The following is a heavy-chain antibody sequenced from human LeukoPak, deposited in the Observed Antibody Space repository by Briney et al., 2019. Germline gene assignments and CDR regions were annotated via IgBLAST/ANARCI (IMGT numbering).Heavy chain of an antibody. CDR2: IKQDGSER. CDR1: GFTFTNAW. V-gene: IGHV3-7*04. J-gene: IGHJ4*02. Sequence: GGSLRLSCAASGFTFTNAWMTWVRQAPGLGLEWVANIKQDGSERYYVDSVKGRFTISRDNAKNSLYLQMNSLRAEDTAVYYCARDFDWGQGTLVTVSS. CDR3: ARDFD.